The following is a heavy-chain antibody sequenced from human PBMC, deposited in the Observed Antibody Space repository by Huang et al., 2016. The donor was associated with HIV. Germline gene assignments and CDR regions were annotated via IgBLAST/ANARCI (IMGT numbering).Heavy chain of an antibody. Sequence: ELQLVQSGGGLVKPGASMRLSCSASGFSFRSFTFAWVRKTPVKGLDWVASISSSGSSISYADSVRGKGRRTVSIDNAKNSLYLEINSVRAEDTALYYCATVGWTYGSDAYFFDTWGQGVLVIVSS. V-gene: IGHV3-21*02. CDR2: ISSSGSSI. J-gene: IGHJ5*02. D-gene: IGHD3-10*01. CDR3: ATVGWTYGSDAYFFDT. CDR1: GFSFRSFT.